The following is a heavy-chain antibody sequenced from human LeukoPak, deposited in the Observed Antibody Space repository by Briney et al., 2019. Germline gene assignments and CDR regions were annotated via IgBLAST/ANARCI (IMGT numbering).Heavy chain of an antibody. D-gene: IGHD2-2*01. Sequence: SVKVSCKASGGTFSSYAISWVRQAPGQGLEWMGRIIPIFGIANYAQKFQGRVTITADKSTSTAYMELSSLRSEDTAVYYCARDGVVPAAIADYWGQGTLVTVSS. CDR1: GGTFSSYA. CDR2: IIPIFGIA. V-gene: IGHV1-69*04. J-gene: IGHJ4*02. CDR3: ARDGVVPAAIADY.